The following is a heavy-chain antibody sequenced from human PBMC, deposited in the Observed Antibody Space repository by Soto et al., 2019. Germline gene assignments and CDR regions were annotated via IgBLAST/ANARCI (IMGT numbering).Heavy chain of an antibody. V-gene: IGHV4-30-4*01. CDR2: IYYRGNA. CDR3: ARGGFTYGHIVY. D-gene: IGHD5-18*01. J-gene: IGHJ4*01. Sequence: QVQLQESGPGLVKPSQTLSLSCTVSGGSISSADHYWTWIRQTPGKGLEWVGHIYYRGNAYYNPSLKSRSTISVDTSKNQFSVELMSVTDADTAVYYCARGGFTYGHIVYWCHGTLVTVSS. CDR1: GGSISSADHY.